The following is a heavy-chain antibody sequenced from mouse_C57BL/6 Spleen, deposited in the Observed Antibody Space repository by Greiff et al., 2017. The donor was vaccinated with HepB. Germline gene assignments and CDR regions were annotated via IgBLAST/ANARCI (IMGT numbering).Heavy chain of an antibody. CDR3: ARGGYSFYWYFDV. J-gene: IGHJ1*03. V-gene: IGHV1-53*01. CDR2: INPSNGGT. CDR1: GYTFTSYW. D-gene: IGHD2-3*01. Sequence: VQLQQPGTELVKPGASVKLSCKASGYTFTSYWMHWVKQRPGQGLEWIGNINPSNGGTNYNEKFKSKATLTVDKSSSTAYMQLSSLTSEDSAVYYCARGGYSFYWYFDVWGTGTTVTVSS.